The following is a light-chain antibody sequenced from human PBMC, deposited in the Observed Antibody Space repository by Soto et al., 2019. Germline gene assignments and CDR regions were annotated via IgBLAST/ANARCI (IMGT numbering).Light chain of an antibody. J-gene: IGKJ5*01. CDR3: QQYNKWPIT. CDR1: QSVSSN. Sequence: EIVLTQAPATLSLSPGERATLSCRASQSVSSNLAWYQQKPGQAPRLLISGASTRATGVPDRVSGSGSGTEFTLAISSLQSEDFAVYYCQQYNKWPITFGQGTRLEIK. V-gene: IGKV3-15*01. CDR2: GAS.